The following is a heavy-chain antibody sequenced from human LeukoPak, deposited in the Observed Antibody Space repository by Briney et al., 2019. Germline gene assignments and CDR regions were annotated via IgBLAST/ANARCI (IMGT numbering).Heavy chain of an antibody. Sequence: ASVKVSCKASGGTVSRYPISWVRQAPGQGLEWMGWINPNNGGTEYAQNFQGRVTMTRDTSISTAYMELDRLRFDDTAVYYCARDSGEVPDYWGQGTLVTVSS. CDR3: ARDSGEVPDY. CDR1: GGTVSRYP. CDR2: INPNNGGT. J-gene: IGHJ4*02. D-gene: IGHD3-10*01. V-gene: IGHV1-2*02.